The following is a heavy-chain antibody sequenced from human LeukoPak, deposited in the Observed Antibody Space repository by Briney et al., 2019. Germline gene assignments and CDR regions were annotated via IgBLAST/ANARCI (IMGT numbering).Heavy chain of an antibody. D-gene: IGHD2-15*01. CDR2: ISSSGSTR. CDR3: ARGWSADYFDY. J-gene: IGHJ4*02. V-gene: IGHV3-48*03. CDR1: GFTFSSYE. Sequence: PGGSLRLSCAASGFTFSSYEMNWVRQAPGKGLEWVSYISSSGSTRYYADSVKGRFTLSRDNAKNSLYLQMNSLRAEDTAVYYCARGWSADYFDYWGQGILVTVSS.